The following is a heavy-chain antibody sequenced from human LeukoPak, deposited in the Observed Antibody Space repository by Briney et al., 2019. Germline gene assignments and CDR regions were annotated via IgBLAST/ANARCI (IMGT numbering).Heavy chain of an antibody. CDR3: ARGQWLPVYDF. V-gene: IGHV4-59*01. CDR2: IYHSGST. CDR1: GGFNTHYY. J-gene: IGHJ4*02. D-gene: IGHD3-22*01. Sequence: PSETLSLTCSVSGGFNTHYYWSWIRQPPGKGLEWIGYIYHSGSTNYNPSLKRRVTISVDTSKNHFSLKLSSVTAADTAVYYCARGQWLPVYDFWGQGALVTVSS.